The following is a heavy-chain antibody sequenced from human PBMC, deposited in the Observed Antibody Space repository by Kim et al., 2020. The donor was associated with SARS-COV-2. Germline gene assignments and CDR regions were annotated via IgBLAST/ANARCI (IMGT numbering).Heavy chain of an antibody. CDR3: ARGRVVPAATGNGYGMDV. Sequence: SETLSLTCAVSGGSFSGYYWSWIRQPPGKGLEWIGEINHSGSTNYNPSLKSRVTISVDTSKNQFSLKLSSVTAADTAVYYCARGRVVPAATGNGYGMDVWGQGTTVTVSS. J-gene: IGHJ6*02. D-gene: IGHD2-2*01. V-gene: IGHV4-34*01. CDR2: INHSGST. CDR1: GGSFSGYY.